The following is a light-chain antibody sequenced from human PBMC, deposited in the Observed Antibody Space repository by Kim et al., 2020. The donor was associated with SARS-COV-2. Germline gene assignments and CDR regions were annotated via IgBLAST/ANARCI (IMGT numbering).Light chain of an antibody. CDR2: DVT. J-gene: IGLJ1*01. Sequence: QTVLTQPASVSGSPGQSITISCTGTSSDVGGYNYVSWYQQLPGKAPKLMIYDVTKRPSGVSNRFSGSKSANTASLTISGLQAEDEADYYCGSYTSSTTWVFGTGTKVTVL. CDR1: SSDVGGYNY. V-gene: IGLV2-14*01. CDR3: GSYTSSTTWV.